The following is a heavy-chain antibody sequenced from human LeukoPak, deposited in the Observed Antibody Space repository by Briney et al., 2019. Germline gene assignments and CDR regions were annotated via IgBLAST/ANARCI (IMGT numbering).Heavy chain of an antibody. CDR2: ISGSGGST. D-gene: IGHD6-19*01. J-gene: IGHJ6*03. V-gene: IGHV3-23*01. Sequence: GGSLRLSCAASGFTFSSYAMSWVRQAPGKGLEWVSAISGSGGSTYYADSVKGRFTISRDNSKNTLYLQMNSLRAEDTAVYYCAKDRHSSGWSSGYYYYYMDVWGKGTTVTVSS. CDR3: AKDRHSSGWSSGYYYYYMDV. CDR1: GFTFSSYA.